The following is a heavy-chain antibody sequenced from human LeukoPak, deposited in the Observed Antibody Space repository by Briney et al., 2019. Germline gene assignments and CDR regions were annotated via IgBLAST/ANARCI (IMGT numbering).Heavy chain of an antibody. D-gene: IGHD2-2*01. CDR1: GGSISSYY. Sequence: PSETLSLTCTVSGGSISSYYWSWIRQPPGKGLEWIGYFYYSGSTNYNPSLKSRVTISVDTSRNQFSLKLSSVTAADTAVYYCARGQVVPAATNWFDPWGQGTLVTVSS. CDR2: FYYSGST. CDR3: ARGQVVPAATNWFDP. J-gene: IGHJ5*02. V-gene: IGHV4-59*01.